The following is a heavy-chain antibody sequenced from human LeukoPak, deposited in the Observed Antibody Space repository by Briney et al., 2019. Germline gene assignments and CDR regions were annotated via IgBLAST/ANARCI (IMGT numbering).Heavy chain of an antibody. CDR1: GFTFSSNA. Sequence: SGGSLRLSCEASGFTFSSNAMSWVRQAPGKGLEWVAIISDDGIKKYYADSKKGRFTISRDNSKNTLYLQVNGLRPEDTAVYYCARGLHFRVYDSSDYYPYWGQGTLVTVSS. CDR3: ARGLHFRVYDSSDYYPY. J-gene: IGHJ4*02. V-gene: IGHV3-30*01. D-gene: IGHD3-22*01. CDR2: ISDDGIKK.